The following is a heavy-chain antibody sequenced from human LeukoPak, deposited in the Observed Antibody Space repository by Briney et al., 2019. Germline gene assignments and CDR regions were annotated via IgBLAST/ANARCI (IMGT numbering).Heavy chain of an antibody. CDR1: GFTFSSYW. D-gene: IGHD6-13*01. V-gene: IGHV3-7*01. J-gene: IGHJ4*01. Sequence: GGSLRLSCAASGFTFSSYWMSWFRQAPGKGLEWVANIKQDGSEKYYVDSVKGRFTISRDDGKNTLYLQMNSLRAEDTAVYYCARDFSVGIAAANFDLWGHGTLVTVSS. CDR3: ARDFSVGIAAANFDL. CDR2: IKQDGSEK.